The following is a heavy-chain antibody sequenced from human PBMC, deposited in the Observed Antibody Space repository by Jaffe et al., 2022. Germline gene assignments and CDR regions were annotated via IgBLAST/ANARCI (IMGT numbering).Heavy chain of an antibody. CDR3: ARELNGDPYYFDY. CDR1: GGSISSYY. Sequence: QVQLQESGPGLVKPSETLSLTCTVSGGSISSYYWSWIRQPPGKGLEWIGYIYYSGSTNYNPSLKSRVTISVDTSKNQFSLKLSSVTAADTAVYYCARELNGDPYYFDYWGQGTLVTVSS. CDR2: IYYSGST. J-gene: IGHJ4*02. V-gene: IGHV4-59*01.